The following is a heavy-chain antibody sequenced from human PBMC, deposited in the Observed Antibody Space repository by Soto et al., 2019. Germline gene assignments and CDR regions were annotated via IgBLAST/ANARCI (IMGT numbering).Heavy chain of an antibody. D-gene: IGHD5-12*01. Sequence: QVQLQVSGPGLVKPSATLSLSCTVSTGSTNSFYWSWIRQPPGKGLQWLGYFFYTGSTNHNPSLKSRVTLSLDMSSNQFSLRLSSVTAADTAMYYCARSRDGYNLTPIDQWGQGLLVTVSS. CDR3: ARSRDGYNLTPIDQ. J-gene: IGHJ4*02. CDR1: TGSTNSFY. CDR2: FFYTGST. V-gene: IGHV4-59*01.